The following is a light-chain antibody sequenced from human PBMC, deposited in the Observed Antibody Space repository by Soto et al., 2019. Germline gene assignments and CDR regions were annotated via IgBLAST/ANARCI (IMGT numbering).Light chain of an antibody. CDR2: DAS. CDR1: QSVSSSH. V-gene: IGKV3-20*01. CDR3: QQYGSSPWT. J-gene: IGKJ1*01. Sequence: EIVLTQSPGTLSLSPGERATLSCRASQSVSSSHLAWYQQKPGQAPRLLVYDASSRATGIPDRFSGSGSGTDFTLTISRLEPEDFAVYYCQQYGSSPWTFGLGTKVDIK.